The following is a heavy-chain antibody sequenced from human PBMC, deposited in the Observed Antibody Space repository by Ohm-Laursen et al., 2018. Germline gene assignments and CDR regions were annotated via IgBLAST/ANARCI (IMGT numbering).Heavy chain of an antibody. CDR3: ASSQSSSWYHAFDV. J-gene: IGHJ3*01. CDR1: GASISSYY. Sequence: SETLSLTCSVSGASISSYYWTWIRQPPGKGLEWIGHFYHSGGTNNNPSFKSRVTISIDTSKNQVSLNLNSVTAADTAVYYCASSQSSSWYHAFDVWGLGTMVTVSS. CDR2: FYHSGGT. D-gene: IGHD6-13*01. V-gene: IGHV4-4*08.